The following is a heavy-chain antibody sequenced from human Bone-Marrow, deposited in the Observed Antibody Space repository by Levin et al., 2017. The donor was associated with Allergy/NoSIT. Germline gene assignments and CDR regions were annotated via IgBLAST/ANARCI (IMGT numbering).Heavy chain of an antibody. CDR1: GGSVSSGSYY. Sequence: SQTLSLTCTVSGGSVSSGSYYWSWIRQPPGKGLEWIGYIYHSGSTNYNPSLKSRVTISVDTSKNQFSLKLSSVTAADTAVYYCARDDTGWYYFHYWGQGTLVAVSS. CDR2: IYHSGST. D-gene: IGHD6-19*01. V-gene: IGHV4-61*01. J-gene: IGHJ4*02. CDR3: ARDDTGWYYFHY.